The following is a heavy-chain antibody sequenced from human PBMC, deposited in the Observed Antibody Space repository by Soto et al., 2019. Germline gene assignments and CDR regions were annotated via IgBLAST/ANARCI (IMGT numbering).Heavy chain of an antibody. V-gene: IGHV3-21*01. CDR3: AGDSLLYYYYGMDV. CDR1: GFTFSSYS. D-gene: IGHD4-17*01. J-gene: IGHJ6*02. Sequence: EVQLVESGGGLVKPGGSLRLSCAASGFTFSSYSMNWVRQAPGKGLEWVSSISSSSSYIYYADSVKGRFTISRDNAKNSLYLQMNSLRAEDTAVYYCAGDSLLYYYYGMDVWGQGTTVTVSS. CDR2: ISSSSSYI.